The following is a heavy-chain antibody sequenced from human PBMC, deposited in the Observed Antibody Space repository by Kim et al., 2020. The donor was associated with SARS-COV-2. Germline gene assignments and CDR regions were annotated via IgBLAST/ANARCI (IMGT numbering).Heavy chain of an antibody. Sequence: DGGNKYYADSVKGRFTISRDNSKNTLCLQMNSLGPDDTAVYYCVSGNFDYWGQGTLVTVSS. J-gene: IGHJ4*02. CDR3: VSGNFDY. V-gene: IGHV3-30-3*01. CDR2: DGGNK. D-gene: IGHD2-15*01.